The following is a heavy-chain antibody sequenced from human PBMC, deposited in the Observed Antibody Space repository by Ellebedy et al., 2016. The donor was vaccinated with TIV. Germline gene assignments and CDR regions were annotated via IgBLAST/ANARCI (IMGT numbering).Heavy chain of an antibody. J-gene: IGHJ3*01. V-gene: IGHV5-51*01. Sequence: KVSCKASGYSFTSAWIGWVRQVPGKGLEWMGIIQPGDSETRYSPSFQGQVTMSAEKSIAIAHLQWRSLEASDTAMYYCARIVIDYFDGNTSPLDAFDLWGQGTMVTVSS. CDR2: IQPGDSET. CDR3: ARIVIDYFDGNTSPLDAFDL. D-gene: IGHD3-22*01. CDR1: GYSFTSAW.